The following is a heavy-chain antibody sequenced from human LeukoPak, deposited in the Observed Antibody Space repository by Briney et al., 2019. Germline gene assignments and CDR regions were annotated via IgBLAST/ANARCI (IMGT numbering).Heavy chain of an antibody. CDR1: GGSFSGYY. Sequence: SETLSLTCAVYGGSFSGYYWSWIRQPPGKGLEWIGEINHSGSTNHNPSLKSRVTISVDTSKNQFSLKLSSVTAADTAVYYCARRYGYSSGWYPINWFDPWGQGTLVTVSS. CDR3: ARRYGYSSGWYPINWFDP. D-gene: IGHD6-19*01. V-gene: IGHV4-34*01. CDR2: INHSGST. J-gene: IGHJ5*02.